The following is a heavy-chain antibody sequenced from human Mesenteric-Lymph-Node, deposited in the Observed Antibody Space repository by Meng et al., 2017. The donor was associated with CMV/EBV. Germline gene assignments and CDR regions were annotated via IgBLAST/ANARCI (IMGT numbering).Heavy chain of an antibody. J-gene: IGHJ4*02. D-gene: IGHD6-19*01. Sequence: GAAFRDYYWSWIRQSPGKGTEWIGEVNYIGSTKYNPSLKSRVTMSVDTSKNHFSLEVNPVTAADTAVYYCARGRYTSVEAGLDYWGQGTLVTVSS. CDR2: VNYIGST. CDR3: ARGRYTSVEAGLDY. V-gene: IGHV4-34*01. CDR1: GAAFRDYY.